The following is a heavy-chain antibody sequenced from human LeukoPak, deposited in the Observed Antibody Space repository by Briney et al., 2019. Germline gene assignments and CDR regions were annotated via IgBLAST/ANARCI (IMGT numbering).Heavy chain of an antibody. CDR1: GYSISSGYY. Sequence: PSETLSLTCTVSGYSISSGYYWGWIRQPPGKGLEWIGSIYHSGSTYYNPSLKSRVTISVDTSKNQFSLKLSSVTAADTAVYYCARVFDGLVDYWGQGTLVTVSS. CDR2: IYHSGST. J-gene: IGHJ4*02. V-gene: IGHV4-38-2*02. D-gene: IGHD1-26*01. CDR3: ARVFDGLVDY.